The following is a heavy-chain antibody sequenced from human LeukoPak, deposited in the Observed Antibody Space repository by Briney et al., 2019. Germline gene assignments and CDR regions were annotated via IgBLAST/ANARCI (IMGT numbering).Heavy chain of an antibody. CDR3: ARIYLKQASAS. D-gene: IGHD3-10*01. V-gene: IGHV3-7*01. CDR1: GFIFTSYW. Sequence: GGSLRLSCAASGFIFTSYWMSWVRQAPGKGLEWVANINEDGSEKYYVDSVKGRFTISRDNVKNSLYLQMNSLRVEDTAVYYCARIYLKQASASWGQGTLVTAPS. CDR2: INEDGSEK. J-gene: IGHJ5*02.